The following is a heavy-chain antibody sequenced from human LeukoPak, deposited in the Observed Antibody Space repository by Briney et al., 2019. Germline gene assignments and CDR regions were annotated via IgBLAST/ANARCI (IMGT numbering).Heavy chain of an antibody. D-gene: IGHD3-3*01. CDR3: ARDRDAEWPLRILDY. J-gene: IGHJ4*02. CDR1: GFTFSSYG. Sequence: GGSLRLSCAASGFTFSSYGMHWVRQAPGKGLEWVALIWYDGSNKYYADSVKRRFTISRDNSKNTLYLQMNSLRAEDTAVYYCARDRDAEWPLRILDYWGQGTLVTVSS. V-gene: IGHV3-33*01. CDR2: IWYDGSNK.